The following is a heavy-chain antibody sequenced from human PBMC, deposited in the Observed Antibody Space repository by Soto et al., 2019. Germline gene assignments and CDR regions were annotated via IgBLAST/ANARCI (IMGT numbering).Heavy chain of an antibody. CDR2: ISSSGSTI. D-gene: IGHD5-12*01. CDR3: ASPINGRRWLQLNAFDI. Sequence: GGSLRLSCAASGFTFSSYEMNWVRQAPGKGLEWVSYISSSGSTIYYADSVKGRFTISRDNAKNSLYLQMNSLRAEDTAVYYCASPINGRRWLQLNAFDIWGQGTMVTVSS. V-gene: IGHV3-48*03. CDR1: GFTFSSYE. J-gene: IGHJ3*02.